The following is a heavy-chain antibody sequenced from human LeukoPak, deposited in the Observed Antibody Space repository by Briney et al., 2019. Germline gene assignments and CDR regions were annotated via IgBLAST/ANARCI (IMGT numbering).Heavy chain of an antibody. Sequence: SVKVSCKASGGTFSSYAISWVRQAPGQGLEWMGRIIPILGIANYAQKFQGRVTITADKSTSTAYMELSSLRSEDTAVYYCARAPYYYDSSGYLDAFDIWGQGTMVTVSS. V-gene: IGHV1-69*04. D-gene: IGHD3-22*01. CDR2: IIPILGIA. CDR3: ARAPYYYDSSGYLDAFDI. CDR1: GGTFSSYA. J-gene: IGHJ3*02.